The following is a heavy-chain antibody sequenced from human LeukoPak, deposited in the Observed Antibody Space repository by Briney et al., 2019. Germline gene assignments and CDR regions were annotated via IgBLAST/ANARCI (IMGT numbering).Heavy chain of an antibody. CDR1: GFTFSSYA. J-gene: IGHJ4*02. CDR3: AKTRGYCSGGSCYSDY. CDR2: ISGSGDNT. D-gene: IGHD2-15*01. V-gene: IGHV3-23*01. Sequence: GGSLRLSCAASGFTFSSYAMSWVRQAPGKGLEWVSVISGSGDNTYYADSVKGRVTISRDSSTKTVYLQMNSLRVEDTAVYYCAKTRGYCSGGSCYSDYWGQGTLVTVSS.